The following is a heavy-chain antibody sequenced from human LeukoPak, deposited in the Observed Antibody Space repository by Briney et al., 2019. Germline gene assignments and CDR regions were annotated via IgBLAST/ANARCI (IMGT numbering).Heavy chain of an antibody. J-gene: IGHJ4*02. CDR1: GGSINGYY. Sequence: SETLSLTCAVSGGSINGYYWSWIRQSPGKGLAWIGYISYSGSTNYNPSFKSRVTISVDTSKNEFSLKPRSVTAADTAVYYCARSRGSGSYFESWGQGTLVTVSS. D-gene: IGHD3-10*01. CDR3: ARSRGSGSYFES. CDR2: ISYSGST. V-gene: IGHV4-59*01.